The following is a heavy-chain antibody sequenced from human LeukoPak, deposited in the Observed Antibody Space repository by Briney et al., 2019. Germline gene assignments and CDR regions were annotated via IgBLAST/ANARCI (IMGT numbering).Heavy chain of an antibody. CDR2: INHNGNVN. Sequence: GGSLRLSCAASGFTFSSYWMNWARQAPGKGPEWVASINHNGNVNYYVDSVKGRFTISRDNAKNSLYLQMSNLRAEDTAVYFCARGGGLDVWGQGATVTVSS. V-gene: IGHV3-7*03. CDR3: ARGGGLDV. CDR1: GFTFSSYW. J-gene: IGHJ6*02. D-gene: IGHD3-16*01.